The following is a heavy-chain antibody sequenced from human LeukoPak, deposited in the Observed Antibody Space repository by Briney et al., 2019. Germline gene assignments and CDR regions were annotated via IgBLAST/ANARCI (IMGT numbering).Heavy chain of an antibody. D-gene: IGHD6-13*01. Sequence: GGSLRLSCAASGFTFSSYDMHWVRQAPGKGLEWVAVIWYDGSNKYYADSVKGRFTISRDNSKNTLYLQMNSLRAEDTAVYYCARDRSSWYYFDYWGQGTLVTVPS. CDR3: ARDRSSWYYFDY. J-gene: IGHJ4*02. V-gene: IGHV3-33*08. CDR2: IWYDGSNK. CDR1: GFTFSSYD.